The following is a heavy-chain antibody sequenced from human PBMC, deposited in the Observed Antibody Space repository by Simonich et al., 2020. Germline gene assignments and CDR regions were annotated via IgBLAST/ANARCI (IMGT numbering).Heavy chain of an antibody. J-gene: IGHJ4*02. D-gene: IGHD1-26*01. Sequence: QVQLVQSGAEVKKPGASVKVSCKASGYTFTSNDIHWVRQATGQGLEWMGWMNPNRGNTGYAQKFQGRVTITRNTSISTAYMDLSSLRSEDTAVYYCARTYSGSYYYFDYWGQGTLVTVSS. CDR3: ARTYSGSYYYFDY. V-gene: IGHV1-8*03. CDR2: MNPNRGNT. CDR1: GYTFTSND.